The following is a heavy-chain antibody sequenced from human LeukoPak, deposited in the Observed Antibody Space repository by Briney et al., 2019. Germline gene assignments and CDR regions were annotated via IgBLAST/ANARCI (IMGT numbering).Heavy chain of an antibody. D-gene: IGHD3-10*01. CDR1: GFTFSSYG. CDR2: INGNGGST. Sequence: GGSLRLSCAASGFTFSSYGMSWVGQAPGKGLEWVSAINGNGGSTYYADSVKGRFTISRDNSKNTLYLQMNSLRAEDTAMYYCTKAPPGKFDPWGQGTLVTVSS. J-gene: IGHJ5*02. V-gene: IGHV3-23*01. CDR3: TKAPPGKFDP.